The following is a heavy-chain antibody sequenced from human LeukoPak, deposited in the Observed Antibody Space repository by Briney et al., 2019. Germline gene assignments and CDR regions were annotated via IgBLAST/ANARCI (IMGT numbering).Heavy chain of an antibody. CDR1: GYTLTELP. V-gene: IGHV1-24*01. J-gene: IGHJ5*02. CDR2: FDPEDGET. D-gene: IGHD3-10*01. Sequence: GASVKVSCKVSGYTLTELPMHWVRQAPGKGLEWMGGFDPEDGETIYAQKFQGRVTMTEDTSTDTAYMELSSLRSEDTAVYYCAALGMVRGVIKNWFDPWGQGTLVTVSS. CDR3: AALGMVRGVIKNWFDP.